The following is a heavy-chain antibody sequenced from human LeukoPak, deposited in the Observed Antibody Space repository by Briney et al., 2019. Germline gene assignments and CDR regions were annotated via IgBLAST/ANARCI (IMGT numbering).Heavy chain of an antibody. CDR2: ISSGTGYI. D-gene: IGHD6-19*01. J-gene: IGHJ4*02. CDR3: ARAYSSGWFLFDY. CDR1: GFTFSSYT. V-gene: IGHV3-21*01. Sequence: GGSLRLSCSASGFTFSSYTMNWVRQAPGKGLEWVSSISSGTGYIYYADSVRGRFTISRDNAKNSLYLQMDSLRAEDTAVYYCARAYSSGWFLFDYWGQGTLVTVSS.